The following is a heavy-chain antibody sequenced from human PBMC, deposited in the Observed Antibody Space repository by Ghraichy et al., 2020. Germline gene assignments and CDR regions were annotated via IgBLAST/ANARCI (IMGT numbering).Heavy chain of an antibody. V-gene: IGHV3-23*01. CDR2: ISGSGTNT. J-gene: IGHJ3*01. CDR1: GFTFSNSA. D-gene: IGHD1-7*01. CDR3: AKGKVYSGTSPDVFDV. Sequence: GGSLRLSCAASGFTFSNSAMNWVRQAPGRGLEWVSTISGSGTNTANADSVKGRFTISRDNSKNTMYLQMNSLRAEDTALYYCAKGKVYSGTSPDVFDVWGQGTMVTVSS.